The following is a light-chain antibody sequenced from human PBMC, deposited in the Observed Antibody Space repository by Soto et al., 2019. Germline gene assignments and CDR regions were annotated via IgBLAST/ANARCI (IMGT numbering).Light chain of an antibody. CDR3: QQRNVLPPVT. Sequence: EIVLIQSPATLSLSPGERATLSCRASPSVANFVAWYQQKPGQAPRLLIYGAFNRATGIPARFSGSGSGTDFTLTISSLEPEDAAVYYFQQRNVLPPVTFGQGTRLESK. J-gene: IGKJ5*01. V-gene: IGKV3-11*01. CDR1: PSVANF. CDR2: GAF.